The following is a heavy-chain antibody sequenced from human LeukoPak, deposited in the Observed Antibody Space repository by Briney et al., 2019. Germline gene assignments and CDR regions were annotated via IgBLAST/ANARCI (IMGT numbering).Heavy chain of an antibody. Sequence: SETLSLTCAVYGGSFSGYYWSWIRQPPGKGLEWIGEINHSGSTNYNPSLKSRVTISVDTSKNQFSLKLSSVTAADTAVYYCAKKNLGVSWHFDYWGQGTLVTVSS. CDR2: INHSGST. D-gene: IGHD5-12*01. CDR3: AKKNLGVSWHFDY. J-gene: IGHJ4*02. CDR1: GGSFSGYY. V-gene: IGHV4-34*01.